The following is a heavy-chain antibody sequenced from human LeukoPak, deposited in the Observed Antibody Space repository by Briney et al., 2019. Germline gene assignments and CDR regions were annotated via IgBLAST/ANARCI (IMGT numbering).Heavy chain of an antibody. D-gene: IGHD2-15*01. Sequence: TGGSLRLSCAASGFTFRSYAMSWVRQAPGKGLEWVSAMSGDGGGTYYADSVKGRFTISRDESKNTLYLQMNSLRAEDTALYYCAKHGGGTTYYYYYMGVWGKGTTVIVSS. CDR2: MSGDGGGT. CDR1: GFTFRSYA. CDR3: AKHGGGTTYYYYYMGV. V-gene: IGHV3-23*01. J-gene: IGHJ6*03.